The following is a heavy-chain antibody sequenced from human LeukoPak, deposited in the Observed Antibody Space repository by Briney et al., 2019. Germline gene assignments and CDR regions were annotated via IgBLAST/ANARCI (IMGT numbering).Heavy chain of an antibody. V-gene: IGHV1-18*01. Sequence: ASVKVSCKASGYTFTSYAMHWVRQAPGQRLEWMGWISAYNGNTNYAQKLQGRVTMTTDTSTSTAYMELRSLRSDDTAVYYCARDHGGGYCSGGSCYYYYYYYMDVWGKGTTVTISS. J-gene: IGHJ6*03. CDR3: ARDHGGGYCSGGSCYYYYYYYMDV. CDR2: ISAYNGNT. CDR1: GYTFTSYA. D-gene: IGHD2-15*01.